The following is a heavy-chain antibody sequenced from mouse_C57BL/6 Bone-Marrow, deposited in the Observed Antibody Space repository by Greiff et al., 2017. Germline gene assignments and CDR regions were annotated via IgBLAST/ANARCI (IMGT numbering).Heavy chain of an antibody. V-gene: IGHV1-55*01. Sequence: QVQLQQPGAELVKPGASVKMSCKASGYTFTSYWITWVKQRPGQGLEWIGDIYPGSGSTNYNEKFKSKATLTVDTASSTAYMQLSSLTSEDSAVYYCARCATTVVDTNYFDYWGQGTTLTVSS. D-gene: IGHD1-1*01. J-gene: IGHJ2*01. CDR3: ARCATTVVDTNYFDY. CDR1: GYTFTSYW. CDR2: IYPGSGST.